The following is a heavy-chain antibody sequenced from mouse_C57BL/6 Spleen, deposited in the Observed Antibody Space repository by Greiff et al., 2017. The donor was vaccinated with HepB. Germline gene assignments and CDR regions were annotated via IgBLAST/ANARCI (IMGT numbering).Heavy chain of an antibody. J-gene: IGHJ3*01. Sequence: EVQLQQSGAELVKPGASVKLSCTASGFNIKDYYMHWLKQRTEQGLEWIGRIDPEDGETKYAPKFQGKATITADTSSNTAYLQLSSLTSEDTAVYYCASDGYYGEPFAYWGQGTLVTVSA. CDR3: ASDGYYGEPFAY. CDR2: IDPEDGET. V-gene: IGHV14-2*01. D-gene: IGHD2-3*01. CDR1: GFNIKDYY.